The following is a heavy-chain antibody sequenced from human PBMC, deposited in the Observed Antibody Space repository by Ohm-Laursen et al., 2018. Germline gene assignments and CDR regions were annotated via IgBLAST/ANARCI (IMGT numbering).Heavy chain of an antibody. CDR3: ARAYEATPPNV. CDR2: ISHASSHI. CDR1: GFPFSGYS. V-gene: IGHV3-21*05. Sequence: GSLRLSCTASGFPFSGYSMNWVRQAPGKGLEWISYISHASSHIYYADSVKGRFTISRDNAENSVYLQMNSLRVEDTAVYYCARAYEATPPNVWGQGTTVTVS. J-gene: IGHJ6*02. D-gene: IGHD2-21*01.